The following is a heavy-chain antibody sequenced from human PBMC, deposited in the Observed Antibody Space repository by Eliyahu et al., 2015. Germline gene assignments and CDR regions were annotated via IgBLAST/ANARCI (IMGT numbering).Heavy chain of an antibody. Sequence: QVQLVESGGGVVQPGRSLRLSCAASGFTFSSHGLHWVRQAPGKGLEWVAVIFYDGRSKYYADSVKGRFTISRDNSKNTLYLQMNSLTAEDTAVYYCARDRAKPGTSPDYWGQGTLVTVSS. CDR1: GFTFSSHG. D-gene: IGHD1-7*01. V-gene: IGHV3-33*01. CDR2: IFYDGRSK. J-gene: IGHJ4*02. CDR3: ARDRAKPGTSPDY.